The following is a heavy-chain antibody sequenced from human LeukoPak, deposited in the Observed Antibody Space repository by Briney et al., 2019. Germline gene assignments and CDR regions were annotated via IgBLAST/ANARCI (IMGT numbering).Heavy chain of an antibody. Sequence: PSETLSLSCTVSGGSISSYYWSWIRQPAGKGLEWIGRIYTSGSTNYNPSLKSRVTMSVDTSKNQFSLKLSSATAADTAVYYCARSHSSGGSCYKYYFDYWGQGTLVTVSS. CDR1: GGSISSYY. CDR3: ARSHSSGGSCYKYYFDY. D-gene: IGHD2-15*01. CDR2: IYTSGST. J-gene: IGHJ4*02. V-gene: IGHV4-4*07.